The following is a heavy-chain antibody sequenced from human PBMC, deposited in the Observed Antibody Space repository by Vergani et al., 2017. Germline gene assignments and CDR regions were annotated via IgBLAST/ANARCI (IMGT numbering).Heavy chain of an antibody. D-gene: IGHD6-19*01. CDR2: TIPIIRLA. J-gene: IGHJ4*02. CDR3: ARVSPGDNSGWEPFDY. CDR1: GDIFNNYT. V-gene: IGHV1-69*02. Sequence: QVHLEQSGTEVKKPGSSVKVSCKVSGDIFNNYTVTWVRQAPGQGLEWMGRTIPIIRLATSAQKFQDRVKITGDTSTNTVYMEMNNLRSEDTAVYYCARVSPGDNSGWEPFDYWGQGTLVTVSS.